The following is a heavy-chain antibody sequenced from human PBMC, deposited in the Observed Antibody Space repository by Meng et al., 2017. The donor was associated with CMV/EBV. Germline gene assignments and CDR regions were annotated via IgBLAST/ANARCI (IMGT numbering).Heavy chain of an antibody. J-gene: IGHJ4*02. CDR2: IYTSGST. D-gene: IGHD4-17*01. CDR3: ARGPEVDYGDYVGLDY. V-gene: IGHV4-4*07. CDR1: GGSSSSYY. Sequence: VPRREPGPGLVNLSGTLSLTGTVSGGSSSSYYWRWIRHPAGRKLEWIGRIYTSGSTNYNPYLKSRVTMSVDTSKNQFSLKLSSVIAAATAVYYCARGPEVDYGDYVGLDYWGQGTLVTVSS.